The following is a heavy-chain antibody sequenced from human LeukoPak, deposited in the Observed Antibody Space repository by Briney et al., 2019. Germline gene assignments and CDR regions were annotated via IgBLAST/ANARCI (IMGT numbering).Heavy chain of an antibody. J-gene: IGHJ5*02. CDR3: ARVGAAGNWFDP. D-gene: IGHD6-13*01. CDR1: GGSISSYY. CDR2: IHTSGST. V-gene: IGHV4-4*07. Sequence: SETLSLTCTVSGGSISSYYWSWIRQPAGKGLKWIGRIHTSGSTNYNPSLKSRVTMSVDTSKNQFSLKLSSVTAADTAVYYCARVGAAGNWFDPWGQGTLVPVFS.